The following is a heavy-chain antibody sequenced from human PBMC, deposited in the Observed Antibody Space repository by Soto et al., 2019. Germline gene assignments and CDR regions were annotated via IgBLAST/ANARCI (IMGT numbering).Heavy chain of an antibody. V-gene: IGHV3-23*01. CDR1: GFTFSSYV. Sequence: GGSLRLSCAASGFTFSSYVMSWGRQAPGKGLEWVSTISGIGGTTYYADPVRGRFTISRDNSDNTPYLHMHSMGAEATGLYYCATGADVIYTYWYLELWGRGTLVTVSS. CDR2: ISGIGGTT. CDR3: ATGADVIYTYWYLEL. D-gene: IGHD2-2*02. J-gene: IGHJ2*01.